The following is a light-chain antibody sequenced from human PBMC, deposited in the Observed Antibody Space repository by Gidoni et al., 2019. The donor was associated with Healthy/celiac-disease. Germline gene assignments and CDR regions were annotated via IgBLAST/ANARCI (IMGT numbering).Light chain of an antibody. V-gene: IGKV1-5*03. CDR2: KAS. Sequence: DIQMTPSPSTLSASVGDRVTITCRASQTISSWLAWYQQKPGKAPKRLIYKASSLESGVPSRFRRSGSGTEFTLPISSLQPDDFATYYCQQYTSYSRWTFXXXTKVEIK. J-gene: IGKJ1*01. CDR3: QQYTSYSRWT. CDR1: QTISSW.